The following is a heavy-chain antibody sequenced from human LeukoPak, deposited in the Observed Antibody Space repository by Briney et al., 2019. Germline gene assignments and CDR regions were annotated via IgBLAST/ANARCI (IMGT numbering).Heavy chain of an antibody. CDR1: GGSISSSSYY. CDR2: IYYSGST. Sequence: PSETLSLTCTVSGGSISSSSYYWGWIRQPPGKGLEWIGSIYYSGSTYYNPSLKSRVTISVDTSKNQFSLKLSSVTAADTAVYYCARGNGPSEFDPWGQGTLVTVSS. J-gene: IGHJ5*02. D-gene: IGHD2-8*01. V-gene: IGHV4-39*07. CDR3: ARGNGPSEFDP.